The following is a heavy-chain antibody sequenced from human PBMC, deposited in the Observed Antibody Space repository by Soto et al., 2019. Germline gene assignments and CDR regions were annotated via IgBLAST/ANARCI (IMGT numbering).Heavy chain of an antibody. CDR3: ARAGYYDSSGYYYELYYFDY. V-gene: IGHV4-31*03. CDR2: IYYSGST. Sequence: SETLSLTCTVSGGSISSGGYYWSWIRQHPGKGLEWIGYIYYSGSTYYNPSLKSRVTISVDTSKNQFSLKLSSVTAADTAVYYCARAGYYDSSGYYYELYYFDYWGQGTLVTVSS. J-gene: IGHJ4*02. CDR1: GGSISSGGYY. D-gene: IGHD3-22*01.